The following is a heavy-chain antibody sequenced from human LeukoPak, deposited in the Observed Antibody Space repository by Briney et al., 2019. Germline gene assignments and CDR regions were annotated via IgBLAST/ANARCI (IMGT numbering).Heavy chain of an antibody. D-gene: IGHD6-19*01. CDR3: ARDALDSSGWFYHGMDV. CDR2: FYTGGSA. V-gene: IGHV4-4*07. CDR1: GGSISSYY. J-gene: IGHJ6*02. Sequence: SETLSLTCTVSGGSISSYYWNWIRQSAGRGLEWIGRFYTGGSANYNPSLKSRVTMSVDTSKNQFSLKLTSVIAADTAVYYCARDALDSSGWFYHGMDVWGQGTTVTVSS.